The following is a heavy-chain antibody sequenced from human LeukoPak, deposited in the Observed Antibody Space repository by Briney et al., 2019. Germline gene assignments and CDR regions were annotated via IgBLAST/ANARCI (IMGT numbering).Heavy chain of an antibody. CDR1: GFTFDDYG. CDR2: INWNGVST. J-gene: IGHJ4*02. CDR3: ARTYYDFWSGYYHFDY. Sequence: GGSLRLSCAASGFTFDDYGMTWVRQGPGKGLEWVSGINWNGVSTGYADSVKGRFTISRDNAKNSLYLQMNSLRAEDTAVYYCARTYYDFWSGYYHFDYWGQGTLVTVSS. V-gene: IGHV3-20*04. D-gene: IGHD3-3*01.